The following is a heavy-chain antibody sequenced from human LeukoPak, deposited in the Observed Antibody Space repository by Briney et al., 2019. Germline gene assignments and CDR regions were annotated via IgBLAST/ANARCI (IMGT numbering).Heavy chain of an antibody. CDR1: GGSISSYY. CDR2: IYYSGST. D-gene: IGHD6-13*01. J-gene: IGHJ4*02. V-gene: IGHV4-59*01. CDR3: ARVKTAADLSFDY. Sequence: SETLSLTCTVSGGSISSYYWSWIRQPPGKGLEWIGYIYYSGSTNYNPSLKSRVTISVDTSKNQFSLKLSSVTAADTAVYYCARVKTAADLSFDYWGQGTLVTVSS.